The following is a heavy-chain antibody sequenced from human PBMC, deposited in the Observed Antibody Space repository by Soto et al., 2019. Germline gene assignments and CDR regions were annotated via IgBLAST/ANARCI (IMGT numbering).Heavy chain of an antibody. V-gene: IGHV1-69*02. CDR2: IIPILGIA. Sequence: EASVKVSCKASGGTFSSYTISWVRQAPGQGLEWMGRIIPILGIANYAQKFQGRVTITADKSTSTAYMELSSLRSEDTAVYYCARAYILKGYVNWFDPWGQGTLVTVSS. CDR3: ARAYILKGYVNWFDP. CDR1: GGTFSSYT. J-gene: IGHJ5*02. D-gene: IGHD3-10*02.